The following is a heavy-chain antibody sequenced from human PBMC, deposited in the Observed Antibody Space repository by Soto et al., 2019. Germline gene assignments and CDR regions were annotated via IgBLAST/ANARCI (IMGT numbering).Heavy chain of an antibody. CDR3: GLHSQGYSIS. J-gene: IGHJ5*02. V-gene: IGHV3-66*01. CDR2: IYSGGST. D-gene: IGHD5-18*01. Sequence: GGSLRLSCAASGFTVSSNYMSWVRQAPGKGLEWVSVIYSGGSTYDADSVKGRFTISRDNSKNTLYLQMNSLRAEDTAVYYCGLHSQGYSISWGQGSLVTVSS. CDR1: GFTVSSNY.